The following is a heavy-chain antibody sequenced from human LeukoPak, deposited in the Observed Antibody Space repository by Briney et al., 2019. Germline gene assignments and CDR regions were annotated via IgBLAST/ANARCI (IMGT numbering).Heavy chain of an antibody. D-gene: IGHD2-21*02. CDR3: ARARLLYYFDF. CDR2: IYSGGTT. Sequence: GGSLRLSRAASGFSVSRNYMTWVRQAPGKGLEWVSVIYSGGTTYYADSVKGRFTISRHNSKNTLYLQMNSLRADDTAVYFCARARLLYYFDFWGQGTLVTVSS. CDR1: GFSVSRNY. J-gene: IGHJ4*02. V-gene: IGHV3-53*04.